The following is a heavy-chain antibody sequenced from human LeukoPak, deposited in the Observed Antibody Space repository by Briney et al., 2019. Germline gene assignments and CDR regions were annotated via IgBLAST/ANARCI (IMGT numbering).Heavy chain of an antibody. Sequence: GGSLRLSCAASGFTFSSYAMSWVRQAPGNGLEWVSAISGSAGSTMYADSVKGRCTICRDNSKNTLYLQMNSLRAEHTAVYYCAKDPDGGAGDYDYWGQGTLVTVSS. CDR1: GFTFSSYA. CDR2: ISGSAGST. D-gene: IGHD4-17*01. J-gene: IGHJ4*02. CDR3: AKDPDGGAGDYDY. V-gene: IGHV3-23*01.